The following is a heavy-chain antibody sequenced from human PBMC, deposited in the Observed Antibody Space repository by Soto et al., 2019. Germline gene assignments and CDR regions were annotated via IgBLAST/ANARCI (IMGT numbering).Heavy chain of an antibody. CDR3: ARRYGNYFDY. CDR2: IFYSGTT. V-gene: IGHV4-31*03. CDR1: GGSISSGGYY. J-gene: IGHJ4*02. Sequence: SETLSLTCTVSGGSISSGGYYWSWIRQHPGKGLEWIGYIFYSGTTYYNPSLKSRVTISVDTSKNQFSLKLSSVTAADTAVYYCARRYGNYFDYWGLETLVTLAS. D-gene: IGHD3-9*01.